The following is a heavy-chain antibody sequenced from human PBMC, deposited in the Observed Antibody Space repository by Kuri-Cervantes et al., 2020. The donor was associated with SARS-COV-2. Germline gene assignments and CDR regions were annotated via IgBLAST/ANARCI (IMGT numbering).Heavy chain of an antibody. CDR3: AKDPPPAGY. CDR2: IKPEGGEK. CDR1: GFTFRGCW. Sequence: GESLKISCAASGFTFRGCWMSWVRQAPGKGLEWVAAIKPEGGEKHYVDSVRGRFTISRDNSKNTLYLQMNSLRAEDTAVYYCAKDPPPAGYWGQGTLVTVSS. V-gene: IGHV3-7*01. J-gene: IGHJ4*02.